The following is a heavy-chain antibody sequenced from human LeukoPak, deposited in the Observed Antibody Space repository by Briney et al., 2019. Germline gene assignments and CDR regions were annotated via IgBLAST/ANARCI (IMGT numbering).Heavy chain of an antibody. CDR2: INWNGGST. CDR3: ARGLTTVAPYYYYYMDV. V-gene: IGHV3-20*04. Sequence: GGSLRLSCAASGFTFDDYGMSWVRQAPGKGLEWVSGINWNGGSTGYADSVKGRFTISRDNSKNTLYLQMNSLRAEDTAVYYCARGLTTVAPYYYYYMDVWGKGTTVTVSS. CDR1: GFTFDDYG. J-gene: IGHJ6*03. D-gene: IGHD4-23*01.